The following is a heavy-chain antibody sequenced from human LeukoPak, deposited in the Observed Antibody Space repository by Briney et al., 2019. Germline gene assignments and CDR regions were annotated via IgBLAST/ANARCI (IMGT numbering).Heavy chain of an antibody. V-gene: IGHV1-18*01. CDR1: GYTFTSYG. Sequence: ASVKVSCKASGYTFTSYGISWVRQAPGQGLEWMGWISAYNGNTNYAQKPQGRVTMTTDTSTSTAYMELRSLRSDDTAVYYCARVGRKYSSSSTEAAYWGQGTLVTVSS. CDR2: ISAYNGNT. J-gene: IGHJ4*02. CDR3: ARVGRKYSSSSTEAAY. D-gene: IGHD6-6*01.